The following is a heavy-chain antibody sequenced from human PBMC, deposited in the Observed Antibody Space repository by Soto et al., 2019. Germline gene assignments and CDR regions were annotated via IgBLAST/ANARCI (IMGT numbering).Heavy chain of an antibody. CDR3: ARDVGHDYGDNGGY. CDR1: GGSFSGYY. D-gene: IGHD4-17*01. CDR2: SNHRGST. V-gene: IGHV4-34*01. J-gene: IGHJ4*02. Sequence: QVQLQQWGAGLLKPSETLSLTCAVYGGSFSGYYWSWIRQPPGKGLEWIGESNHRGSTNYNPSLTSRVTISVDTSRNQFSLKLSTVTAADTDVYYCARDVGHDYGDNGGYWGQGTLVTVAS.